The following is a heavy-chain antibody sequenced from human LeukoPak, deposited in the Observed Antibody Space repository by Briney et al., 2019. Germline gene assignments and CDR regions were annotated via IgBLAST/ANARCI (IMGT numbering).Heavy chain of an antibody. CDR1: GFTFSSYW. CDR3: VRDNAYKFDY. V-gene: IGHV3-74*01. J-gene: IGHJ4*02. D-gene: IGHD5-24*01. CDR2: INTFGTTA. Sequence: GGSLRLSCAVSGFTFSSYWMNWVRQVPGKGLVWVSHINTFGTTATYADSVKGRFTISRDNANNTLYLQMNSLRVEDTAVYYCVRDNAYKFDYWGQGTLVTISS.